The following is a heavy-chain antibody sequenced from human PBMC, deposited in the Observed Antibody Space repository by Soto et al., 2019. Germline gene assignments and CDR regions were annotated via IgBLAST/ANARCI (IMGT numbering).Heavy chain of an antibody. CDR3: ARSGPQPKHPY. V-gene: IGHV1-18*01. J-gene: IGHJ4*02. CDR1: GYTFTSYG. Sequence: QVQLVQSGAEVKKPGASVKVSCKASGYTFTSYGISWVRQAPGQGLEWMGWISAYNGNTNYAQKLQGRVTMTTDTPTSTTRPQLTTLSSDDTAVYTCARSGPQPKHPYRGQGTRVTVSS. D-gene: IGHD5-18*01. CDR2: ISAYNGNT.